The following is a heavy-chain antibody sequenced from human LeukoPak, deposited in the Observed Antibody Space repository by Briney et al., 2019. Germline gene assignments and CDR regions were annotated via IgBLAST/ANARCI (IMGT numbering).Heavy chain of an antibody. CDR3: ARGNLVRAGTRVYYYYGMDV. CDR1: GGSISSGSYY. D-gene: IGHD6-13*01. V-gene: IGHV4-61*02. CDR2: IYTSGST. Sequence: TLSLTCTVSGGSISSGSYYWSWIRQPAGKGLEWIGRIYTSGSTNYNPSLKSRVTISVDTSKNQFSLKLSSVTAADTAVYYCARGNLVRAGTRVYYYYGMDVWGQGTTVTVSS. J-gene: IGHJ6*02.